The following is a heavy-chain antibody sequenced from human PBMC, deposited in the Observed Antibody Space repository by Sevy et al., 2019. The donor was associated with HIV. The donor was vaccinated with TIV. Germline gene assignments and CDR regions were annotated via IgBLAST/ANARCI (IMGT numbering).Heavy chain of an antibody. CDR1: GFTFSSFG. D-gene: IGHD2-21*01. CDR2: MWYDGNNK. Sequence: GGSLRLSCTASGFTFSSFGIHWVRQAPGKGLEWVALMWYDGNNKYYADSVKGRFTISRDSSKNTLYLQMNNLRAEDTAFYYCARGPSLIVAGAAGYLDYWGQGTLVTVSS. J-gene: IGHJ4*02. CDR3: ARGPSLIVAGAAGYLDY. V-gene: IGHV3-33*01.